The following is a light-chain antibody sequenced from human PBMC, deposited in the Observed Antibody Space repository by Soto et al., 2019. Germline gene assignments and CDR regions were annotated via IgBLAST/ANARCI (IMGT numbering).Light chain of an antibody. CDR1: SSNIGNNY. CDR3: GTWDSRLSAV. Sequence: QSVLTQPPSVSAAPGQRVTISCSGSSSNIGNNYVSWYQQLPGTAPKHLIYENNKRPSGIPDRFSGSKSGTSATLGITGLQTGDEADYYCGTWDSRLSAVFGGGTKPTVL. V-gene: IGLV1-51*02. CDR2: ENN. J-gene: IGLJ3*02.